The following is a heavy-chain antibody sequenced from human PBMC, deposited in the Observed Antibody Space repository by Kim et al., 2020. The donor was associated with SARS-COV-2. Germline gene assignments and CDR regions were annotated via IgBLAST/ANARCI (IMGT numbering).Heavy chain of an antibody. CDR1: GFTFSSYS. CDR3: ARVGRSGSYYYENWFDP. V-gene: IGHV3-21*01. CDR2: ISSSSSYI. D-gene: IGHD1-26*01. Sequence: GGSLRLSCAASGFTFSSYSMNWVRQAPGKGLEWVSSISSSSSYIYYADSVKGRFTISRDNAKNSLYLQMNSLRAEDTAVYYCARVGRSGSYYYENWFDPWGQGTLVTVSS. J-gene: IGHJ5*02.